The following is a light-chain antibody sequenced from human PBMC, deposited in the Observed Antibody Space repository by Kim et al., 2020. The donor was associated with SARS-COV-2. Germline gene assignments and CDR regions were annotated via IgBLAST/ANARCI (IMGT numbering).Light chain of an antibody. Sequence: DIQMTQSPSSLSASVGDRVTITCQASQDISNDLNWYQQKPGKAPKLLIYGASNLETGVPSRFSGSGSGTDFTFTISSLQPEDIATYYCQQYDNLPLTFGEGTKVDIK. CDR1: QDISND. CDR3: QQYDNLPLT. CDR2: GAS. J-gene: IGKJ4*01. V-gene: IGKV1-33*01.